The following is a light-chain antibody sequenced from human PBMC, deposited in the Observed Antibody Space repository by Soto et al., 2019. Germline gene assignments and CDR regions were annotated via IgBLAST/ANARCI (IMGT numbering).Light chain of an antibody. CDR1: PSDVGGSNS. CDR3: SSYTGSSNLVV. Sequence: QSALTQPPSASGSPGQSVTISCTGTPSDVGGSNSVSWYQQQHPGKAPNLMIYEVSSRPSGVSNRFSGSKSDNTASLTISGLQTDDEADYYCSSYTGSSNLVVFGGGTKLTVL. J-gene: IGLJ2*01. V-gene: IGLV2-8*01. CDR2: EVS.